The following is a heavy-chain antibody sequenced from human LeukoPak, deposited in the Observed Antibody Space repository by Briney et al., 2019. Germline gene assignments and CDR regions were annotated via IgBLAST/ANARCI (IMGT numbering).Heavy chain of an antibody. CDR3: ARTTYYYGSGSYFNWFDP. V-gene: IGHV4-39*07. D-gene: IGHD3-10*01. Sequence: SETQSLTCTVSGGSISSSSYYWGWIRQPPGKGLEWIGSIYYSGSTYYNPSLKSRVTISVDTSKNQFSLKLSSVTAADTAVYYCARTTYYYGSGSYFNWFDPWGQGTLVTVSS. CDR1: GGSISSSSYY. CDR2: IYYSGST. J-gene: IGHJ5*02.